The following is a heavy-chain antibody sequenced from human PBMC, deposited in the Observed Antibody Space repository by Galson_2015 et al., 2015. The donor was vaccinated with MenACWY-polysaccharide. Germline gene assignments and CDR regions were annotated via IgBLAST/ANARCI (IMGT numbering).Heavy chain of an antibody. Sequence: SLRLSCAVSGFTFHSYTMSWVRQAPGKGLEWVSGISGSGASTYYADSVKGRFTISKDNSRNTLYLQMNSLRAEDTAIYYCANPGPSTRRASDVDFWGQGTLVTVSS. CDR2: ISGSGAST. J-gene: IGHJ4*02. D-gene: IGHD2-2*01. CDR3: ANPGPSTRRASDVDF. V-gene: IGHV3-23*01. CDR1: GFTFHSYT.